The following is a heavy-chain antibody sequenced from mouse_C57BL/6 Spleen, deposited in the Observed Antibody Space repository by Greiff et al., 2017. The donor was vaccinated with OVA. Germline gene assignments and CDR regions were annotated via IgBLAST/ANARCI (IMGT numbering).Heavy chain of an antibody. Sequence: VQLKESGPGLVKPSQSLSLTCSVTGYSITSGYYWNWIRQFPGNKLEWMGYISYDGSNNYNPSLKNRISITRDTSKNQFFLKLNSVTTEDTATYYCAREGYDPHFDYWGQGTTLTVSS. V-gene: IGHV3-6*01. CDR3: AREGYDPHFDY. D-gene: IGHD2-3*01. CDR2: ISYDGSN. CDR1: GYSITSGYY. J-gene: IGHJ2*01.